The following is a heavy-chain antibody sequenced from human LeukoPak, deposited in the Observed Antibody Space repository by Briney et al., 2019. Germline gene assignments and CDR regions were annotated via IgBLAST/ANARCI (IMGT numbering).Heavy chain of an antibody. V-gene: IGHV4-39*01. D-gene: IGHD2-15*01. CDR2: TYYSGNT. CDR3: ARHENIVVVVAATGFDN. Sequence: SETLSLTCTVSGGSISSSSHFWSWIRQPPGKGLEWIGSTYYSGNTYYNSSLKSRVTISVDTSKNQFSLKLSSVTAADTAVYYCARHENIVVVVAATGFDNWGQGTLVTVSS. J-gene: IGHJ4*02. CDR1: GGSISSSSHF.